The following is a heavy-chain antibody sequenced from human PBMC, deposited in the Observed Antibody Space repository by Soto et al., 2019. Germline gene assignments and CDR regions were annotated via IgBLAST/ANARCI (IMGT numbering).Heavy chain of an antibody. J-gene: IGHJ4*02. Sequence: ASVKVSCKASGYTFTDYYMHWVRQAPGQGFEWMGRVSPKRGGVNYAQKFQGRVTMTWDTSLNTAYMELNSLITEDTAVYYCARPPVCISDWYYCDLWGQGTHVTVSS. V-gene: IGHV1-2*02. CDR1: GYTFTDYY. CDR3: ARPPVCISDWYYCDL. CDR2: VSPKRGGV. D-gene: IGHD3-9*01.